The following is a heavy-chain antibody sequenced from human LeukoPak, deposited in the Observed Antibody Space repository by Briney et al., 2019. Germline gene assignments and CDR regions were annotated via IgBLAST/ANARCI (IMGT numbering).Heavy chain of an antibody. J-gene: IGHJ4*02. CDR3: ATEIFGSGSYPDF. Sequence: GRSLRLSCSASGFAFNTYVMHWVRQAPGQGLEWVALIWHDGSHKFYSNSVRGQFTISRDNSKNTVSLQMNNLRPEDTAVYYCATEIFGSGSYPDFWGQGTLVTVSS. CDR2: IWHDGSHK. V-gene: IGHV3-33*01. CDR1: GFAFNTYV. D-gene: IGHD3-10*01.